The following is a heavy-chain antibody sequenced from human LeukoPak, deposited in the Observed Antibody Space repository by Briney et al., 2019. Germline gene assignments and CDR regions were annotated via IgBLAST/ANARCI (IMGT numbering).Heavy chain of an antibody. CDR2: ISYDGSNK. CDR1: GFTFSSYG. V-gene: IGHV3-30*18. Sequence: GGSLRLSCAASGFTFSSYGMYWVRQAPGKGLEWVAVISYDGSNKYYADSVKGRFTISRDNSKSTLYLQMNSLRAEDTAVYYCAKGDENSSGWGVTFYYYYYGMDVWGQGTTVTVSS. CDR3: AKGDENSSGWGVTFYYYYYGMDV. J-gene: IGHJ6*02. D-gene: IGHD6-19*01.